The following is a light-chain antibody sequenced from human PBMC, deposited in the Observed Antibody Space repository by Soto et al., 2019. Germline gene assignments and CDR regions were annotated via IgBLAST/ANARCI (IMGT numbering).Light chain of an antibody. CDR2: KVS. Sequence: QSALTQPASVSGSRGRAITISCTGTSRDVGGFNYVSWYQQYPGKAPKVMIYKVSNRPSGVSNRFSGSKSGNTASLTLSGLQAEDEADYYCSSYRGSSTVFGGGTKLTVL. J-gene: IGLJ2*01. CDR3: SSYRGSSTV. V-gene: IGLV2-14*01. CDR1: SRDVGGFNY.